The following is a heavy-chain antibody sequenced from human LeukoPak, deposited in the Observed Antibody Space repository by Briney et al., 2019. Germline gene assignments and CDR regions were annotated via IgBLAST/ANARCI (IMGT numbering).Heavy chain of an antibody. CDR2: INHSGST. V-gene: IGHV4-34*01. D-gene: IGHD3-22*01. CDR3: ARGGVYYDSSGYYT. Sequence: SETLSLTCAVYGGSFSGYYWSWIRQPPGKGLEWIGEINHSGSTNYNPSLKSRVTISVDTSKNQFSLKLSSVTAADTAVYYCARGGVYYDSSGYYTWGQGTLVTVPS. J-gene: IGHJ4*02. CDR1: GGSFSGYY.